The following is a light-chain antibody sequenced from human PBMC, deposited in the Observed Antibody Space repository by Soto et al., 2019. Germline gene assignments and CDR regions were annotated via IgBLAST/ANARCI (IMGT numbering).Light chain of an antibody. CDR3: SSYTSSSTNWV. V-gene: IGLV2-14*01. CDR1: SSDVGGYNY. J-gene: IGLJ3*02. CDR2: DVS. Sequence: QSALTQPASVSGSPGQSITISCTGTSSDVGGYNYVSWYQQHPGKAPKLMIYDVSNRPSGVSNRFSGSKSGNTASLTISGLQAEDEADYYCSSYTSSSTNWVFGGGTQLTVL.